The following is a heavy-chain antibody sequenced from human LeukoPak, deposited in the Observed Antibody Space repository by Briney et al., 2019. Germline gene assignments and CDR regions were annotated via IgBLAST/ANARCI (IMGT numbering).Heavy chain of an antibody. CDR2: VHHSGST. CDR1: GASIRSSSYY. J-gene: IGHJ5*02. Sequence: PSETLSLTCIVSGASIRSSSYYWGWIRQSPGKGLEWIASVHHSGSTYDNPSLKSRVTISVDTSKNRFSLKLTSVSAADTAVYYCARRSTVAGRGRFDPWGQGTLVTVSS. V-gene: IGHV4-39*01. CDR3: ARRSTVAGRGRFDP. D-gene: IGHD6-19*01.